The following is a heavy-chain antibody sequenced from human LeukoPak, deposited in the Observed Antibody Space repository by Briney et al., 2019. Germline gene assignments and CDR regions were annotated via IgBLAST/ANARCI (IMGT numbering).Heavy chain of an antibody. V-gene: IGHV3-53*01. D-gene: IGHD2-21*02. CDR3: AKEGRQVTH. J-gene: IGHJ4*02. CDR2: IYRSGCT. Sequence: GGSLRLSCAASGFTVSSNYMTWVRQAPGKGLEWVSLIYRSGCTYYADSVKGRFTISRDNSKNTLYLQMSSLIADDTAVYYCAKEGRQVTHWGQGTLVTASS. CDR1: GFTVSSNY.